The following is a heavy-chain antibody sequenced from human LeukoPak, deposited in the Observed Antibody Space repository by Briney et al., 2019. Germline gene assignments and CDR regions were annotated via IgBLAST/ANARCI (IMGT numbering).Heavy chain of an antibody. J-gene: IGHJ5*02. CDR1: GGSFSGYY. V-gene: IGHV4-34*01. CDR2: INHSGST. CDR3: ARVDHCSSTSCFNPYNWVDP. D-gene: IGHD2-2*01. Sequence: SETLSLTCAVYGGSFSGYYWSWIRQPPGKGLEWIGEINHSGSTNYNPSLKSRVTISVDTSKNQFSLKLSSVTAADTAVYYCARVDHCSSTSCFNPYNWVDPWGQGTLVTVSS.